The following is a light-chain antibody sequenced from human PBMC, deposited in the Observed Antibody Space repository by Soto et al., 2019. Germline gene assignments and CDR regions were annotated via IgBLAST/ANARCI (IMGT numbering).Light chain of an antibody. J-gene: IGLJ2*01. CDR3: SAWDDSLVVV. CDR2: SNH. CDR1: SSNIGSNT. Sequence: QSVLTQPPSASGTPGQTVTISCSGSSSNIGSNTVNWFQHLPGAVPKLLIFSNHQRPSGVPDRFSGSKSGTSASLAISGLQTEDEGDYYCSAWDDSLVVVFGGGTKLTV. V-gene: IGLV1-44*01.